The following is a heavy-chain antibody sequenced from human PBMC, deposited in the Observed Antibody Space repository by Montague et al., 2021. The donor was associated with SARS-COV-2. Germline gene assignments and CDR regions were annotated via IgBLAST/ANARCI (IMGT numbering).Heavy chain of an antibody. CDR3: ARDDPYCTNGVCYTGNWFDP. D-gene: IGHD2-8*01. V-gene: IGHV6-1*01. CDR1: GDSVSSNSAA. Sequence: CAISGDSVSSNSAAWNWIRQSPSIGLEWLGRTYHRSKWYNDYAVSVKSRITINPDTSKNQFSLQLNSVTPEDTAVYYCARDDPYCTNGVCYTGNWFDPWGQGTLVTVSS. J-gene: IGHJ5*02. CDR2: TYHRSKWYN.